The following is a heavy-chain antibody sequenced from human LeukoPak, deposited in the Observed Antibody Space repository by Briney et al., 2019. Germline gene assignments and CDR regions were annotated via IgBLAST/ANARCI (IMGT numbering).Heavy chain of an antibody. CDR1: GLTFSSYA. D-gene: IGHD4-17*01. V-gene: IGHV3-48*03. CDR3: ARDSPLSTVTTIDY. CDR2: ISRSASTI. Sequence: PGGSLRLSCAASGLTFSSYAMGWVRQAPGKGLEWVSYISRSASTIFYADSVKGRFTISRDNAKDSLYLQMNSLRADDTAVYYCARDSPLSTVTTIDYWGQGTLVTVSS. J-gene: IGHJ4*02.